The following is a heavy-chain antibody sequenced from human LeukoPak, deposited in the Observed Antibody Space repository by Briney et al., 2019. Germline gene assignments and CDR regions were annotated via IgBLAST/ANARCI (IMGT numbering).Heavy chain of an antibody. D-gene: IGHD4-23*01. CDR1: GYTFTSYD. J-gene: IGHJ2*01. Sequence: ASVKVSCKASGYTFTSYDINWVRQATGQGREWMGWMNPNSGNTGYAQKFQGRVTITRNTSISTAYMELSSLRSEDTAVYYCARGTTVADWYFDLWGRGTLVTVSS. CDR2: MNPNSGNT. V-gene: IGHV1-8*03. CDR3: ARGTTVADWYFDL.